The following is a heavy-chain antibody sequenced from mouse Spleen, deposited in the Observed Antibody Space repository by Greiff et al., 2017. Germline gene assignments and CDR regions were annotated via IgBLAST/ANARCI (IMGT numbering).Heavy chain of an antibody. D-gene: IGHD2-5*01. Sequence: EVQRVESEGGLVQPGSSMKLSCTASGFTFSDYYMAWVRQVPEKGLEWVANINYDGSSTYYLDSLKSRFIISRDNAKNILYLQMSSLKSEDTATYYCARDRSNYESYYAMDYWGQGTSVTVSS. CDR1: GFTFSDYY. CDR2: INYDGSST. J-gene: IGHJ4*01. CDR3: ARDRSNYESYYAMDY. V-gene: IGHV5-16*01.